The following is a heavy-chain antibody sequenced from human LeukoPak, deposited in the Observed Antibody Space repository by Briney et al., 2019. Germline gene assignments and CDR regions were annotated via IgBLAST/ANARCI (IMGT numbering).Heavy chain of an antibody. D-gene: IGHD2-21*02. Sequence: PGRSLRLSCAASGFTFSTYSMNWVRQAPGKELEWVSSISTSGTYIYYADSVKGRFTISRDNAKNALYLQMNSLRVEDTAVYYCARDGRCGGDCYASWGQGTLVTVSS. CDR2: ISTSGTYI. V-gene: IGHV3-21*01. CDR1: GFTFSTYS. J-gene: IGHJ4*02. CDR3: ARDGRCGGDCYAS.